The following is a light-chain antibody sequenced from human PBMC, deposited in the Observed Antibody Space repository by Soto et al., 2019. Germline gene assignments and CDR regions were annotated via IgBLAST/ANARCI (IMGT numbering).Light chain of an antibody. J-gene: IGKJ2*01. CDR3: QQYGSSPLHT. Sequence: EIVLTQSPGTLSLSPGERATLSCRASQSVSSSYLAWDQQKPGQAPRLLIYGASSRATGIPDRFSGSGSGTDFTLTISRQEPEDFAVYYCQQYGSSPLHTFGQGTKLEIK. CDR2: GAS. V-gene: IGKV3-20*01. CDR1: QSVSSSY.